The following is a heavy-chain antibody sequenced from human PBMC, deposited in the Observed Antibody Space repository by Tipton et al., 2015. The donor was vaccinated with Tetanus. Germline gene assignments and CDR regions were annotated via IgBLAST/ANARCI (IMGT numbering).Heavy chain of an antibody. CDR3: ARERGSGSYPLDY. CDR2: IDGAASS. CDR1: GDSINAFY. J-gene: IGHJ4*02. D-gene: IGHD3-10*01. V-gene: IGHV4-59*01. Sequence: TLSLTCSVSGDSINAFYWTWLRQPPGKSLEWIGNIDGAASSTYNPTFKNRVTIFRDLSKNQFSLRLTSVTAADTAIYYCARERGSGSYPLDYWGRGPLVTVSA.